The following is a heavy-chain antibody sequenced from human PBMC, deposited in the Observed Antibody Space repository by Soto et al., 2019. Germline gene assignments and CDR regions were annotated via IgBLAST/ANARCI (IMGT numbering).Heavy chain of an antibody. D-gene: IGHD3-22*01. Sequence: GGSLRLSCAASGFTFSSYSMNWVRQAPGKGLEWVSYISSSSSTIYYADSVKGRFTISRDNAKNSLYLQMNSLRDEDTAVYYCARGHSNYYDSSGYPNYWYFDLWGRGTLVTVSS. V-gene: IGHV3-48*02. J-gene: IGHJ2*01. CDR3: ARGHSNYYDSSGYPNYWYFDL. CDR1: GFTFSSYS. CDR2: ISSSSSTI.